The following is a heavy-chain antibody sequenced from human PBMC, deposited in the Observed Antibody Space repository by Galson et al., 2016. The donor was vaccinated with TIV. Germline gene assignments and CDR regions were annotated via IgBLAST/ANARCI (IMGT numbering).Heavy chain of an antibody. CDR1: GYTLSEIA. CDR3: ATVAWFPGLSLDS. D-gene: IGHD3-22*01. V-gene: IGHV1-24*01. J-gene: IGHJ4*02. Sequence: SVKVSCKVSGYTLSEIAMHWVRQAPGEGLEWVGGFDPEAGRTIYAQKFHGRVTVTEGTATDTAYMELNNLGSDDTAVYYCATVAWFPGLSLDSWGQGTLVIVSS. CDR2: FDPEAGRT.